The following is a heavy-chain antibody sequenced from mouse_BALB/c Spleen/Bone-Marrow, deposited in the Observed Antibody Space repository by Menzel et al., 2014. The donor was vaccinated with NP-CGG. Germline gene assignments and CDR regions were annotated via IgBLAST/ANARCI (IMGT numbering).Heavy chain of an antibody. V-gene: IGHV1-80*01. D-gene: IGHD2-10*02. J-gene: IGHJ2*01. CDR2: IYPGDGET. CDR1: GYPFSSYW. Sequence: QVQLKDSGAELVRPGSSVKFSCKASGYPFSSYWMNWVKQRPGQGLEWIGQIYPGDGETNYNGKFKGNATLTADKSSSTAYMQLISLTSEDSAVYFCARKYGDYWGQGTTLTVSS. CDR3: ARKYGDY.